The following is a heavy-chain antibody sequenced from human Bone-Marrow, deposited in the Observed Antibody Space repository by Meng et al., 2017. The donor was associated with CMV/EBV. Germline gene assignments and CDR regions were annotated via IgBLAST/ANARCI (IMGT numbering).Heavy chain of an antibody. J-gene: IGHJ6*02. CDR1: GFTFSSYS. Sequence: GGSLRLSCAASGFTFSSYSMNWVRQAQGKWLEWVSSISSSSSYIYYAASVKGRFTISRDNAKNSLYLQMNSLRAEDTAVYYCARDHTYYDFWSGYSPYYYYGMDVWGQGTTVTVSS. CDR3: ARDHTYYDFWSGYSPYYYYGMDV. V-gene: IGHV3-21*01. D-gene: IGHD3-3*01. CDR2: ISSSSSYI.